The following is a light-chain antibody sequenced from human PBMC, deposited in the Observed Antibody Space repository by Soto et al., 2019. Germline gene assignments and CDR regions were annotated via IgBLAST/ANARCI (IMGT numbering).Light chain of an antibody. CDR2: AAS. Sequence: DIQMTQSPSSVSASVGDRVTITCRASQGISDWLAWFQQKPGKAPKLLIYAASTLQSGVPSRFSGSRSGTEFTLTITDLQPEDFATYYCQQATSFPFTFGPGTKVDIK. CDR3: QQATSFPFT. V-gene: IGKV1-12*01. CDR1: QGISDW. J-gene: IGKJ3*01.